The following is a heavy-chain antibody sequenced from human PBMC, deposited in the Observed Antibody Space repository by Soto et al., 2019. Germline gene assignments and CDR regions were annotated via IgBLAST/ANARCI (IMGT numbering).Heavy chain of an antibody. CDR1: GGSISSYY. J-gene: IGHJ6*02. D-gene: IGHD1-26*01. CDR3: LRQGFEALHGLVDV. V-gene: IGHV4-59*08. CDR2: VNDTWGS. Sequence: QVPLQESGPGLVKPSETLSLSCTVSGGSISSYYWSWIRQTPEKGLEWIGYVNDTWGSNYNPSLKPRVAIALDPCQSQFSLKLASLPATDPGIYYCLRQGFEALHGLVDVWGQGTTVTVSS.